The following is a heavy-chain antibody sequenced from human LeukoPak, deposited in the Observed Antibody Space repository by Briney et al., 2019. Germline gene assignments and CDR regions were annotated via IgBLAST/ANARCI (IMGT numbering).Heavy chain of an antibody. D-gene: IGHD4-23*01. CDR3: AGDYGGNSGSVYY. Sequence: GASVKVSCKASGYTFTGYYMHWVRQAPGQGLEWMGWINPNSGGTNYAQKFQGRVTMTRDTSISTAYMELSRLRSDDTAVYYCAGDYGGNSGSVYYWGQGTLVTVSS. J-gene: IGHJ4*02. V-gene: IGHV1-2*02. CDR1: GYTFTGYY. CDR2: INPNSGGT.